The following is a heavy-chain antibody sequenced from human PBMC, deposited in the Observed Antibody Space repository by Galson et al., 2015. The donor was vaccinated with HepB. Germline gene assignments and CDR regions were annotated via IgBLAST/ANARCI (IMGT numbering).Heavy chain of an antibody. Sequence: SETLSLTCAVYGGSFSGYYWSWIRQPPGKGLEWIGYIYYSGSTNYNPSLKSRVTISVDTSKNQFSLKLSSVTAADTAVYYCARARQLGPGFFPRAYGMDVWGQGTTVTVSS. CDR3: ARARQLGPGFFPRAYGMDV. CDR2: IYYSGST. D-gene: IGHD6-6*01. CDR1: GGSFSGYY. J-gene: IGHJ6*02. V-gene: IGHV4-59*01.